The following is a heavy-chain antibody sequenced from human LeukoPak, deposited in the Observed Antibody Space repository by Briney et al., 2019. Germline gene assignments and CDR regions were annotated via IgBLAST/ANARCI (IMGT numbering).Heavy chain of an antibody. V-gene: IGHV3-48*01. CDR3: ARGGIVLMVYAVPDY. D-gene: IGHD2-8*01. CDR1: GFTFSSYA. J-gene: IGHJ4*02. Sequence: GGSLRLSCAASGFTFSSYAMHWVRQAPGKGLEWVSYISSSSSTIYYADSVKGRFTISRDNAKNSLYLQMNSLRAEDTAVYYCARGGIVLMVYAVPDYWGQGTLVTVSS. CDR2: ISSSSSTI.